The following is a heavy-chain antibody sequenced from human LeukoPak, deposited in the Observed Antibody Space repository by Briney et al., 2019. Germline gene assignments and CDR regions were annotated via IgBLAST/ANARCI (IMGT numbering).Heavy chain of an antibody. CDR1: GGTFSSYA. J-gene: IGHJ4*02. Sequence: WASVTVSCTASGGTFSSYAISWVRQAPGQGLEWMGRIIPILGIANYAQKFQGRVTITADKSTSTAYMELSSLRSDDTAVYYCATFPPYYYDSSGYDYWGQGTLVTVSS. D-gene: IGHD3-22*01. CDR3: ATFPPYYYDSSGYDY. CDR2: IIPILGIA. V-gene: IGHV1-69*10.